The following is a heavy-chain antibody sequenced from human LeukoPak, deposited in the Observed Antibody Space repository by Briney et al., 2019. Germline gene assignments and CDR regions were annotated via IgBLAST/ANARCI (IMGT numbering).Heavy chain of an antibody. Sequence: GESLKISCKGSGYSFTSYWNGWVRQMPGKGLEWMGIIYPGDSDTRYSPSFQGQVTISADKSISTAYLQWSSLKASDTAMYYCARHSVRANYGSGNLLGYYYYMDVWGKGTTVTISS. CDR1: GYSFTSYW. V-gene: IGHV5-51*01. J-gene: IGHJ6*03. CDR3: ARHSVRANYGSGNLLGYYYYMDV. CDR2: IYPGDSDT. D-gene: IGHD3-10*01.